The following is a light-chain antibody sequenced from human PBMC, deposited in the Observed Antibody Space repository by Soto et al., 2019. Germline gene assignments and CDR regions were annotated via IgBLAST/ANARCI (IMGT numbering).Light chain of an antibody. J-gene: IGLJ2*01. CDR3: AAWDDSLNGEVV. CDR1: SSNIGSNS. Sequence: QSVLTQPPSASGTPGQRVTISCSGSSSNIGSNSVNWYQQRPGTAPKLLIYSTNQRPSGVPDRFSGPKSDTSASLAISGLKSEDEADYYCAAWDDSLNGEVVFGGGTKLTVL. CDR2: STN. V-gene: IGLV1-44*01.